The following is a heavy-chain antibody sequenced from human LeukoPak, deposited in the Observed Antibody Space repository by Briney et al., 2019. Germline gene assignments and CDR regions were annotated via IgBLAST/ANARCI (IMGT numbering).Heavy chain of an antibody. CDR1: GGTFSSYA. CDR3: ARVCSGWYCPFDY. V-gene: IGHV1-69*13. CDR2: IIPIFGTA. Sequence: SVKVSCKASGGTFSSYAISWVRQAPGQGLEWMGGIIPIFGTANYAQKFQGRVTITADESTSTAYMELSSLRSEDTAVYYCARVCSGWYCPFDYWGQGTLVTVSP. D-gene: IGHD6-19*01. J-gene: IGHJ4*02.